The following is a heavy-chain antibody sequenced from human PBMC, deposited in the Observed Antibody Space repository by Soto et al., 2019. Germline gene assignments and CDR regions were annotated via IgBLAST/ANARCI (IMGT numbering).Heavy chain of an antibody. J-gene: IGHJ6*02. CDR1: GYTFTSYY. CDR2: INPSGGST. CDR3: ATTPSWEMATIGRGYYYYGMDV. Sequence: GASVKVSCKASGYTFTSYYMHWVRQAPGQGLEWMGIINPSGGSTSYAQKFQGRVTMTRDTSTSTVYMELSSLRSEDTAVYYCATTPSWEMATIGRGYYYYGMDVWGQGTTVTVSS. D-gene: IGHD5-12*01. V-gene: IGHV1-46*01.